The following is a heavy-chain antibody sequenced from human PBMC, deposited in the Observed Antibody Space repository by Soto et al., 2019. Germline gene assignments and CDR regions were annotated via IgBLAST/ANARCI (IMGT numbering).Heavy chain of an antibody. J-gene: IGHJ3*02. CDR1: GDSITSSNW. Sequence: PSETLSLTCVVSGDSITSSNWWTWVRRAPGKGLEWIGEIYHSESTNYNPSVQTRATISMDKSKNQFSLTMNSVTAADTAIYYCARVRSDGWYWAFDMWGQGTMVT. CDR2: IYHSEST. CDR3: ARVRSDGWYWAFDM. D-gene: IGHD6-19*01. V-gene: IGHV4-4*02.